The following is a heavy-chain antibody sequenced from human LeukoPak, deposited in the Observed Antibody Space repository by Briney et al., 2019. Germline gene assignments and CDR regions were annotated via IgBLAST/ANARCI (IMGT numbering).Heavy chain of an antibody. J-gene: IGHJ4*02. V-gene: IGHV3-33*01. Sequence: GRSLRLSCAASGFTFSSYGMHWVRQAPGKGLEWVAVIWYDGSNKYYADSVKGRFTISRDNSKNTLYLQMNSLRAEDTAVYYCAGEGSGSSGWSYFDYWGQGTLVTVSS. CDR2: IWYDGSNK. CDR3: AGEGSGSSGWSYFDY. CDR1: GFTFSSYG. D-gene: IGHD6-19*01.